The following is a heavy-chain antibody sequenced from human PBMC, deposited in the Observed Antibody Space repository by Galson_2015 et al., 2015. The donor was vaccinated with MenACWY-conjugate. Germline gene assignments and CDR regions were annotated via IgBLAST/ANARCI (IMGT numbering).Heavy chain of an antibody. D-gene: IGHD6-19*01. J-gene: IGHJ2*01. V-gene: IGHV1-69*13. CDR3: ARSGLSIAVAGGDWYFDL. CDR1: GGTFSSYA. Sequence: SVKVSCKASGGTFSSYAISWVRQAPGQGLEWMGGIIPIFGTANYAQKFQGRVTITADESTSTAYMELSSLRSEDTAVYYCARSGLSIAVAGGDWYFDLWGRGTLVTVSS. CDR2: IIPIFGTA.